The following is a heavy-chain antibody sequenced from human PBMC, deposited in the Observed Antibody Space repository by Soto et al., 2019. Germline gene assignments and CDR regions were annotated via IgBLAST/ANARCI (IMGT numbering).Heavy chain of an antibody. D-gene: IGHD3-16*02. J-gene: IGHJ5*02. V-gene: IGHV4-30-4*02. Sequence: SETLSLTCTVSGGSISSGDYYWSWIRQPPGKGLEWIGYIYYSGSTYYNPSLKSRVTISVDTSKNQFSLKLASVTAADTAVYYCAKVLGTYRNNWFDPWGQGTLVTVSS. CDR1: GGSISSGDYY. CDR3: AKVLGTYRNNWFDP. CDR2: IYYSGST.